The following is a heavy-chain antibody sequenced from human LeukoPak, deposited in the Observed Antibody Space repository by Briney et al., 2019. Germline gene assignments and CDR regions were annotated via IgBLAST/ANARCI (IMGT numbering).Heavy chain of an antibody. J-gene: IGHJ4*02. CDR2: ISCSGGST. CDR3: AKDRAPDSLYCYDSSGYPFDY. V-gene: IGHV3-23*01. D-gene: IGHD3-22*01. CDR1: GFTFSSYA. Sequence: GGSLRLSCAASGFTFSSYAMSWVRQAPGKGLEWVSAISCSGGSTYYADSVKGRFTISRDNSKNTLYLQMNSLRVEDTAVYYCAKDRAPDSLYCYDSSGYPFDYWGQGTLVTVSS.